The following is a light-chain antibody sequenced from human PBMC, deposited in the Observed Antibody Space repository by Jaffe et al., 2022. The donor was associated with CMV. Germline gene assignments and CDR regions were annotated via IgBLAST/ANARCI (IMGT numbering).Light chain of an antibody. V-gene: IGKV1-39*01. CDR3: QQSYTTPWT. Sequence: DIQMTQSPSSLSASVGDRVTITCRASQSINTYLNWYQQKPGKAPKLLIYPAASLQGGVPSRFSGSGSGTDFTLTISSLQPEDFATYYCQQSYTTPWTFGQGTKVEIK. CDR2: PAA. J-gene: IGKJ1*01. CDR1: QSINTY.